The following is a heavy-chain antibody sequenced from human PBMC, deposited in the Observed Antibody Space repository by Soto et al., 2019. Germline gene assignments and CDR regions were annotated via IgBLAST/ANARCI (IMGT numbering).Heavy chain of an antibody. V-gene: IGHV1-18*04. J-gene: IGHJ4*02. CDR1: GYDFSSYG. CDR3: VRDPQRNDY. CDR2: ISASNGNR. D-gene: IGHD2-2*01. Sequence: QVQLVQSGAEVKKPGASVKVSCTASGYDFSSYGISWVRQAPGQGLEWMGWISASNGNRDYAQQFQGRVTMTSDTARTTAYMELRSLRSDDTAVYYCVRDPQRNDYWGQGTLVNVSS.